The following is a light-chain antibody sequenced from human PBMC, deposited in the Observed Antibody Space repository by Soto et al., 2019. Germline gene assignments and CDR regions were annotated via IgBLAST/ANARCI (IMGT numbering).Light chain of an antibody. V-gene: IGKV3-11*01. J-gene: IGKJ5*01. CDR1: QTVSSNY. CDR2: DAS. CDR3: QQRSNWPPLT. Sequence: EIILTQSPDTLSLSPGDRATLSCRASQTVSSNYLAWCQQRPGQAPRLLIYDASNRATGIPARFSGSGSGTDFTLTISSLEPEDFAVYYCQQRSNWPPLTFGQGTRLEI.